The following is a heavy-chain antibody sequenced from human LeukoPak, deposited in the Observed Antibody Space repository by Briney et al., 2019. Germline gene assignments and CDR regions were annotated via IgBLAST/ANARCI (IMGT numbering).Heavy chain of an antibody. D-gene: IGHD5-18*01. CDR1: GFTFSSYG. V-gene: IGHV3-30*03. CDR2: ISYDGSNK. J-gene: IGHJ4*02. CDR3: AVVWIQLWSAFDY. Sequence: GGSLRLSCVASGFTFSSYGMHWVRQAPGKGLEWVAVISYDGSNKYYADSVKGRFTISRDNSKNTLYLQMNSLRAEDTAVYYCAVVWIQLWSAFDYWGQGTLVTVSS.